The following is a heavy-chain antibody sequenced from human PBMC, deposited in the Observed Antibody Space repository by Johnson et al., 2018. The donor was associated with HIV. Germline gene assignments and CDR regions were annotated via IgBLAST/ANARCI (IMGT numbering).Heavy chain of an antibody. CDR3: ARDNSVLMVGGAFDI. Sequence: QVQLVESGGGVVQPGRSLRLSCAASGFTFSSYAMHWVRQAPGKGLEWVAVISYDGSNKYYADSVKGRFTISRDNSKNTLYLQMNSLRAEDTAVYYCARDNSVLMVGGAFDIWGQGTMVTVSS. CDR2: ISYDGSNK. CDR1: GFTFSSYA. J-gene: IGHJ3*02. V-gene: IGHV3-30-3*01. D-gene: IGHD2-8*01.